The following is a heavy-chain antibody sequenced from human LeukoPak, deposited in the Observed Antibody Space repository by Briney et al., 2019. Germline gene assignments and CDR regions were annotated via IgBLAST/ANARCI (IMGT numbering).Heavy chain of an antibody. CDR3: ARDSGSYLSGYYYYYMDV. CDR1: GGSISSYY. D-gene: IGHD3-10*01. CDR2: IYYSGST. J-gene: IGHJ6*03. Sequence: ASETLSLTCTVSGGSISSYYWSWIRQPPGKGLEWIGYIYYSGSTNYNPSLKSRVTISVDTSKNQFSLKLSSVTAADTAVYYCARDSGSYLSGYYYYYMDVWGKGTTVTISS. V-gene: IGHV4-59*12.